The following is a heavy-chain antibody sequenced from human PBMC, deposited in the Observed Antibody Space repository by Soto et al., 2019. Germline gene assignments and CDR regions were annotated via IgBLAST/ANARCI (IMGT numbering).Heavy chain of an antibody. V-gene: IGHV3-30-3*01. Sequence: QVQLVESGGGVVQPGRSLRLSCAISGFTFSSYAMHWVRQAPGKGLEWVAVISYDGSNKYYADSVKGRFTISRDNSKNTLYLQMNSLRAEDTAVYYCVREIERLLGYWGQGTLVTVSS. CDR3: VREIERLLGY. CDR2: ISYDGSNK. J-gene: IGHJ4*02. CDR1: GFTFSSYA. D-gene: IGHD3-3*01.